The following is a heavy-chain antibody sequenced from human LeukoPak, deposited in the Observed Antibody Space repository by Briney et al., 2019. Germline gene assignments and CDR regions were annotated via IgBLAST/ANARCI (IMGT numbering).Heavy chain of an antibody. Sequence: SETLSLTCTVSGGSISSYYWSWIRQPPGKGLEWIGRIYTSGSTNYNPSLKSRVTMSVDTSKNQFSLKLSSVTAADTAVYYCARDRYYYDSSGYYLLDYWGQGTLVTVSS. J-gene: IGHJ4*02. V-gene: IGHV4-4*07. CDR2: IYTSGST. CDR3: ARDRYYYDSSGYYLLDY. D-gene: IGHD3-22*01. CDR1: GGSISSYY.